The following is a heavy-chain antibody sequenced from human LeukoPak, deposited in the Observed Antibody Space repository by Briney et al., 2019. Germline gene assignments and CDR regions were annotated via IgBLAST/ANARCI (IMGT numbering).Heavy chain of an antibody. Sequence: GGSLRLACAASGLTFSSYSMNWVRQAPGKGLDGVSSISSSSSYIYYAASVKGRFTISRDKAKNSLYLQMNSLRAEDSAVYYCATPITTVVTRFTGRGWGQGTLVTVSS. J-gene: IGHJ4*02. V-gene: IGHV3-21*01. D-gene: IGHD4-23*01. CDR3: ATPITTVVTRFTGRG. CDR2: ISSSSSYI. CDR1: GLTFSSYS.